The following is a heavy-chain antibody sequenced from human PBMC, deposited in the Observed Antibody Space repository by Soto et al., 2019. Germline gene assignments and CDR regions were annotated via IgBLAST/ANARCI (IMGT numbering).Heavy chain of an antibody. CDR1: GFIFSNYG. CDR2: ISGSGDRT. V-gene: IGHV3-23*01. D-gene: IGHD5-12*01. Sequence: GGSLKLSCAASGFIFSNYGMSWVRQAPGKGLEWVSSISGSGDRTHNADSVRGRFTISRDDSRNTLNLQMNSLRAEDTAIYFCATTKGYIDPFDLWGQGTLVTVSS. CDR3: ATTKGYIDPFDL. J-gene: IGHJ4*02.